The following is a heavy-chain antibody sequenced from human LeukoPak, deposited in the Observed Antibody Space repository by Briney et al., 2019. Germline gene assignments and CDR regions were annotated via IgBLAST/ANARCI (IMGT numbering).Heavy chain of an antibody. CDR3: AGGSGSYYNWYFDY. CDR2: VDHTGST. CDR1: DDSITMYY. D-gene: IGHD3-10*01. J-gene: IGHJ4*02. V-gene: IGHV4-59*12. Sequence: SETLSLTCTVSDDSITMYYWTWIRQPPGKGLEWIGYVDHTGSTNYNPSLKSRVTMSVDTSKNQFSLKLSSVTAADTAVYYCAGGSGSYYNWYFDYWGQGTLVTVSS.